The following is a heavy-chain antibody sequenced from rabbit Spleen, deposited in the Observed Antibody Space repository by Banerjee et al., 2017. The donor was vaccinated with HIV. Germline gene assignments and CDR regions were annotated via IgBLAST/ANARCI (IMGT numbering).Heavy chain of an antibody. J-gene: IGHJ6*01. CDR3: ARDTGSSFSTYGMDL. CDR1: GIDFSHYNF. CDR2: IDIGSRDVT. V-gene: IGHV1S45*01. Sequence: QEQLVESGGGLVQPEGSLTLTCKASGIDFSHYNFMCWVRQAPGKGLEWIACIDIGSRDVTYYASWAKGRLTISKSSSTTVTLQMTSLTVADTATYFCARDTGSSFSTYGMDLWGPGTLVTVS. D-gene: IGHD8-1*01.